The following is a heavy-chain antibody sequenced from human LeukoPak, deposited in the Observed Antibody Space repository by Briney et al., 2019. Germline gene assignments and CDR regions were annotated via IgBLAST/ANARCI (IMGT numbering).Heavy chain of an antibody. V-gene: IGHV4-4*07. D-gene: IGHD2-2*01. CDR3: ARDSLGPVPAAQAFYYYMDV. Sequence: PSETLSLTCTVSGGSISSYYWSWIRQPAGKGLEWIGRIYTSGSTNYKPSLKSRVTISVGKSKNQFSLKLSSVTAADTAVYYCARDSLGPVPAAQAFYYYMDVWGKGTTVTVSS. J-gene: IGHJ6*03. CDR1: GGSISSYY. CDR2: IYTSGST.